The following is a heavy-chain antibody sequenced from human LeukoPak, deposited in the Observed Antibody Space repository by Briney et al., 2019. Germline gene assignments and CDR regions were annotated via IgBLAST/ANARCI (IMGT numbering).Heavy chain of an antibody. CDR3: AKPTYDILTGYLYYFDY. V-gene: IGHV3-23*01. CDR2: ISGSGGST. J-gene: IGHJ4*02. Sequence: PGGPLRLSCAASGFTFSSYAMSWVRQAPGKGLEWVSAISGSGGSTYYADSVKGRFTISRDNSKNTLYLQMNSLRAEDTAVYYCAKPTYDILTGYLYYFDYWGQGTLVTVSS. D-gene: IGHD3-9*01. CDR1: GFTFSSYA.